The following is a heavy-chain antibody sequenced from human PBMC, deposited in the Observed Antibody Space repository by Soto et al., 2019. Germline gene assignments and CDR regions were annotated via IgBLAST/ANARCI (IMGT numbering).Heavy chain of an antibody. D-gene: IGHD6-6*01. CDR1: GGTFSSFA. V-gene: IGHV1-69*09. Sequence: QVQLVQSGADVRKPGSSVKVSCKASGGTFSSFAISWVRQAPGQGLKWMGRIFPMLGTTKYGQKFQGRLTMTADKSSNIAYMELNSLRSEDTALYYCAREGYTTSSIHSFLDSWGQGTLVTVSS. CDR3: AREGYTTSSIHSFLDS. J-gene: IGHJ4*02. CDR2: IFPMLGTT.